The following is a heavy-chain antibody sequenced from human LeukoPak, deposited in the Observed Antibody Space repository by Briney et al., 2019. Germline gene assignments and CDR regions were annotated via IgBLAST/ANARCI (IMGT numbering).Heavy chain of an antibody. V-gene: IGHV5-51*01. CDR3: ARHGGDGWGSLSSWFDL. CDR2: IYPGDSET. D-gene: IGHD3-10*01. J-gene: IGHJ5*02. CDR1: GYSFNNYW. Sequence: GESLKISCKTSGYSFNNYWIGWVRQMPGKGLEWMGIIYPGDSETRYSLSFQGHVTISVDKSISTAYLQWSSLKASDTAMYYCARHGGDGWGSLSSWFDLWGQGTLVTVSS.